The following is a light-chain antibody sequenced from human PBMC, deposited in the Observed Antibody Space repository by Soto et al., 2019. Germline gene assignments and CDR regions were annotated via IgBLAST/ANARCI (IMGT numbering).Light chain of an antibody. Sequence: ALQMTQSPSSLSASVGDRVTITCRASQDIRTELGWYQQKPGKAPKLLIYGATTLQSGVPSRFSGSGSGTDFTLTISGQQPEDFAPYYCIQDYNYPRTFGQGTKVEVK. CDR1: QDIRTE. CDR3: IQDYNYPRT. V-gene: IGKV1-6*01. CDR2: GAT. J-gene: IGKJ1*01.